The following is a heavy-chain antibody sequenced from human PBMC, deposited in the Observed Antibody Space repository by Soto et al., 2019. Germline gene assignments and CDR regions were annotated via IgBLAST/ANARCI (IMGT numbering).Heavy chain of an antibody. CDR1: GFTFSSYA. CDR2: ISGSGGST. D-gene: IGHD4-4*01. Sequence: EVQLLESGGGLVQPGGSLRLSCAASGFTFSSYAMSWVRQAPGKGLEWVSAISGSGGSTYYADSVKGRFTISRDNSKNTLYLQMNSLRAEDTAVYYCAKIPFDYSNYHPSNWFDPWGQGTLVTVSS. CDR3: AKIPFDYSNYHPSNWFDP. V-gene: IGHV3-23*01. J-gene: IGHJ5*02.